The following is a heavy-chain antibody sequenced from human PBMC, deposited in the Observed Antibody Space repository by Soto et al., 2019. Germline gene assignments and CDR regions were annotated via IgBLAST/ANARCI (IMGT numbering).Heavy chain of an antibody. V-gene: IGHV3-66*01. Sequence: EVQLVESGGGLVQPGGSLRLSCVASGFIVSSNYMNWVRQAPGKGLEWVSVIYRGGSTYYTDSVKGRFTISRDNSKNTLDPQMSSLSAEDTAVYYCANVVGATYFAHWGKGTLVTVAS. CDR2: IYRGGST. CDR1: GFIVSSNY. J-gene: IGHJ4*02. CDR3: ANVVGATYFAH. D-gene: IGHD1-26*01.